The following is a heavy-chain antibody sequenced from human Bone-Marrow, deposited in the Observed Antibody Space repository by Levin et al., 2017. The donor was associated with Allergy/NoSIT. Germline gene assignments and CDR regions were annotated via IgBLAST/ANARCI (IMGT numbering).Heavy chain of an antibody. J-gene: IGHJ4*02. V-gene: IGHV3-30*18. Sequence: GGSLRLSCAASGFTFSSYGMHWVRQAPGKGLEWVAVISYDGSNKYYADSVKGRFTISRDNSKNTLYLQMNSLRAEDTAVYYCAKDTEGYSYGFDYWGQGTLVTVSS. CDR2: ISYDGSNK. CDR1: GFTFSSYG. CDR3: AKDTEGYSYGFDY. D-gene: IGHD5-18*01.